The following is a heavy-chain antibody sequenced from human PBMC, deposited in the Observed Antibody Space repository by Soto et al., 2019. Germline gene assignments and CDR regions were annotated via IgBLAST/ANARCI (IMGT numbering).Heavy chain of an antibody. V-gene: IGHV5-10-1*01. D-gene: IGHD1-1*01. CDR3: ALGTHGNSYYDY. CDR2: IDPSDSYT. J-gene: IGHJ4*02. Sequence: PGESLKISCKGSGYSFTCYWISWVRQMPGKGLEWMGRIDPSDSYTNYSPSFQGHVTISADKSISTAYLQWSSLRASDTAMFYCALGTHGNSYYDYLGQGTLVTVSS. CDR1: GYSFTCYW.